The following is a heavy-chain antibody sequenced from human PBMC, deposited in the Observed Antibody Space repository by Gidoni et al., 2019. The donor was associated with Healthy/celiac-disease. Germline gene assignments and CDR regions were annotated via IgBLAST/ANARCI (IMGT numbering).Heavy chain of an antibody. D-gene: IGHD3-16*01. CDR3: ARRGREAVTGGSWFDP. Sequence: QLQLQESGPGLVKPSETLSLTCTVSGGSISSSSYYWGWIRQPPGKGLEWIGSIYYSGSTYYNPSLKSRVTISVDTSKNQFSLKLSSVTAADTAVYYCARRGREAVTGGSWFDPWGQGTLVTVSS. J-gene: IGHJ5*02. V-gene: IGHV4-39*01. CDR2: IYYSGST. CDR1: GGSISSSSYY.